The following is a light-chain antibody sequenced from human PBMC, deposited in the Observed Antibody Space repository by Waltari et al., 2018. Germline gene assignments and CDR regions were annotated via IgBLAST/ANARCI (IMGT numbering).Light chain of an antibody. J-gene: IGLJ2*01. Sequence: QSALTQPASMSGSPGQSITLPCAGTSSYLGGYNYVSWYQQHPGKAPKLMICDVSERPSGVSNRFSGSKSGSTASLTISGLRAEDEADYYCSSYASNGDVIFGRGTKLTVL. CDR2: DVS. V-gene: IGLV2-14*03. CDR1: SSYLGGYNY. CDR3: SSYASNGDVI.